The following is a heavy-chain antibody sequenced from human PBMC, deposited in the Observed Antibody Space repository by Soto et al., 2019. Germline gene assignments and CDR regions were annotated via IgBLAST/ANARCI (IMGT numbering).Heavy chain of an antibody. D-gene: IGHD6-19*01. J-gene: IGHJ6*02. CDR2: IYYSGST. CDR1: GGSISTYY. V-gene: IGHV4-59*01. CDR3: ASDRSSGWDQGYGMDV. Sequence: SETLSLTCTVSGGSISTYYWSWIPQPPGKGLEWSGYIYYSGSTSYNPSLKSRVTISVDTSKNQFSLKLRSVTAADTAVYYCASDRSSGWDQGYGMDVWGQGTTVTVSS.